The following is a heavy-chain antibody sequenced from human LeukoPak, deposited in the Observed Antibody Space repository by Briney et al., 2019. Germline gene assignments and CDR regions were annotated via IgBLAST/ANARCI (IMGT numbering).Heavy chain of an antibody. CDR2: IHSGGST. CDR1: GFTVSTND. Sequence: GGSLRLSCVASGFTVSTNDLSWVRQAPGKGLELVSVIHSGGSTNHANSVKGRFTISRDNSKNTVYLQMNSLRPEDTAVYYCARVQGAYLDHWGQGALVTVSS. J-gene: IGHJ4*02. D-gene: IGHD4/OR15-4a*01. V-gene: IGHV3-66*01. CDR3: ARVQGAYLDH.